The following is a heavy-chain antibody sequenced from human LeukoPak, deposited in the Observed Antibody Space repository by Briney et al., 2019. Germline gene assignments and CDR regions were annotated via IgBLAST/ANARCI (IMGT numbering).Heavy chain of an antibody. Sequence: GASVKVSCKASGGTFSSYAISWVRQAPGQGLEWMGRIIPILGIANYAQKFQGRVTITADKSTSTAYMELSGLRSEDTAVYYCASEPSSSYMADWGQGTLVTVSS. V-gene: IGHV1-69*04. J-gene: IGHJ4*02. CDR3: ASEPSSSYMAD. CDR2: IIPILGIA. D-gene: IGHD6-13*01. CDR1: GGTFSSYA.